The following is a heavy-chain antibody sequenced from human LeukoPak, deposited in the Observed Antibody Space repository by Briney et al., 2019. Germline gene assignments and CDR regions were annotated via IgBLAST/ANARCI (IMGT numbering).Heavy chain of an antibody. V-gene: IGHV3-23*01. Sequence: PGGSLRLSCAASGFTFSTYAMTWVRQAPGKGLEWVSLISGTGGSTYYADSVKGRFTISRDNSKNTLYLQMNSLRAEDTAVYYCAKDPEVHPHYFDYWGQGTLVTVSS. D-gene: IGHD1-14*01. CDR1: GFTFSTYA. J-gene: IGHJ4*02. CDR2: ISGTGGST. CDR3: AKDPEVHPHYFDY.